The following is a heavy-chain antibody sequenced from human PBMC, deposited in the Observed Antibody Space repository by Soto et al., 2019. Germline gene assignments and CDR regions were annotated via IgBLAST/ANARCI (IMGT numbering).Heavy chain of an antibody. V-gene: IGHV6-1*01. CDR1: GDSVSSNSAA. CDR3: ARAGSSTTSILSYYYYYGMDV. Sequence: PSQTLSLTCAISGDSVSSNSAAWNWIRQSPSRGLEWLGRTYCRSKWYNDYAVSVKSRITINPDTSKNQFSLQLNSVTPEDTAVYYCARAGSSTTSILSYYYYYGMDVWGQGTTVTVSS. D-gene: IGHD2-2*01. J-gene: IGHJ6*02. CDR2: TYCRSKWYN.